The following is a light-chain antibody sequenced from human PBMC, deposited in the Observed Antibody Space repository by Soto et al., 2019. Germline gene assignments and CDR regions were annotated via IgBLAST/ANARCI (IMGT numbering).Light chain of an antibody. V-gene: IGLV3-21*02. Sequence: SYELTQPPSVSVAPGQTARIACGGNNIGSYSVHWYQQKPGQAPVLVVSDDNNRPSGIPERFSGSNSGNTATLTISRVEAGDEADYYCQVWDDTSDHRVVFGGGTKLTVL. CDR2: DDN. CDR3: QVWDDTSDHRVV. CDR1: NIGSYS. J-gene: IGLJ2*01.